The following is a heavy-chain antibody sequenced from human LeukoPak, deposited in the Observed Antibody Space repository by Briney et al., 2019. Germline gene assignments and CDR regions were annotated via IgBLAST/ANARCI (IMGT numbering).Heavy chain of an antibody. CDR2: IKQDGSEK. D-gene: IGHD6-13*01. Sequence: GGSLRLSCAASGLTFSTNWMSWFRQAPGKGLEWVANIKQDGSEKYYVDSVKGRFTISRDDAKNSLYLQMNSLRAEDTAVYYCASVSAISSWFYHGMDVWGQGTTVTVSS. CDR3: ASVSAISSWFYHGMDV. CDR1: GLTFSTNW. V-gene: IGHV3-7*02. J-gene: IGHJ6*02.